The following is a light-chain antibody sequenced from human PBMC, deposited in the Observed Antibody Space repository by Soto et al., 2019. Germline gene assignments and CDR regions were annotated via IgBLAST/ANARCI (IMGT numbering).Light chain of an antibody. Sequence: IVLTQSPGTLSLTPGERATLSCRASQSVSSSYLAWYQQKPGQAPRLLIYGASSRATGIPDRFSGSGSGTDFTLIISRLEPEDSAVYYCQQYGSSPPFTFGPGTRVDIK. J-gene: IGKJ3*01. CDR2: GAS. CDR1: QSVSSSY. V-gene: IGKV3-20*01. CDR3: QQYGSSPPFT.